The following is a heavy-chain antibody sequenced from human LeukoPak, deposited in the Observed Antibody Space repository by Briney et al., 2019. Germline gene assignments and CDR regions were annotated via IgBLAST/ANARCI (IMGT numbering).Heavy chain of an antibody. Sequence: RASVKVSCKASGYTFTGYYMHWVRQASGQGLEWMGWINPNSGGTNYAQKFQGRATMTRDTSISTAYMELSRLRSDDTAVYYCARLLWFGEDGNWFDPWGQGTLVTVSS. J-gene: IGHJ5*02. D-gene: IGHD3-10*01. CDR3: ARLLWFGEDGNWFDP. CDR1: GYTFTGYY. V-gene: IGHV1-2*02. CDR2: INPNSGGT.